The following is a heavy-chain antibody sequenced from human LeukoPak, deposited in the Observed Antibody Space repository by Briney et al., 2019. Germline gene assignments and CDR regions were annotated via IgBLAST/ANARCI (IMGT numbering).Heavy chain of an antibody. CDR1: GGSISSHY. Sequence: PSETLSLTCTVSGGSISSHYWSWIRQPPGKGLEWIGYIYYSGSTNYNPSLKSRVTISVDTSKNQFSLKLSSVTAADTAVYYCARGQTYYDFWSGYYKGQDYFDYWGQGTLVTVSS. D-gene: IGHD3-3*01. V-gene: IGHV4-59*11. J-gene: IGHJ4*02. CDR2: IYYSGST. CDR3: ARGQTYYDFWSGYYKGQDYFDY.